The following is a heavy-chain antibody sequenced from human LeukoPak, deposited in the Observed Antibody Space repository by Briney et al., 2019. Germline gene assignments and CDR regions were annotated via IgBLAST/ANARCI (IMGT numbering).Heavy chain of an antibody. CDR2: ISYDGSNK. CDR3: TRGFEYSYGNRFDY. D-gene: IGHD5-18*01. CDR1: GFTFSSYG. Sequence: GSLRLSCAASGFTFSSYGMHWVRQAPGKGLEWVAVISYDGSNKYYADSVKGRFTISRDNSKNTLYLQMNSLRAEDTAVYYCTRGFEYSYGNRFDYWGQGTLVSVSS. J-gene: IGHJ4*02. V-gene: IGHV3-30*03.